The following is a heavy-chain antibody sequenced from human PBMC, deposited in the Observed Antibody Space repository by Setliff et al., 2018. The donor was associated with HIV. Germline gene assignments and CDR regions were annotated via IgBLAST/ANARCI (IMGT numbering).Heavy chain of an antibody. J-gene: IGHJ3*02. D-gene: IGHD1-7*01. CDR1: GFTFSAHG. V-gene: IGHV3-30*02. Sequence: PGESLKISCAASGFTFSAHGMHWVRQAPGKGLEWVAFINYDESYEYYADSVKGRVTISRDNSKNTVDLQMNSLRAEDTAVYYCAKDGDYSNWDYDAFDIWGQGTMVTVSS. CDR2: INYDESYE. CDR3: AKDGDYSNWDYDAFDI.